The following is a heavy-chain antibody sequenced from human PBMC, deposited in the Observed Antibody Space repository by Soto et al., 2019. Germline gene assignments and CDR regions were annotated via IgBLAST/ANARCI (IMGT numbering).Heavy chain of an antibody. J-gene: IGHJ5*02. CDR1: GFTFSSYS. CDR3: ARHLERIAQIGWFDP. CDR2: ISSSSSTI. D-gene: IGHD6-13*01. Sequence: EVQLVESGGGLVQPGGSLRLSCAASGFTFSSYSMNWVRQAPGKGLEWVSYISSSSSTIYYADSVKGRFTISIDNAKNALCVQMNRLIAEDTAVSYCARHLERIAQIGWFDPWGQGTLVIV. V-gene: IGHV3-48*01.